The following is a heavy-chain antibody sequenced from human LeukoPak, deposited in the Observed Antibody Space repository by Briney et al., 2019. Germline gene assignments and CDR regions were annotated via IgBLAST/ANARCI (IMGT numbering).Heavy chain of an antibody. Sequence: SVKVSCKASGGTFSSYAISWVRQAPGQVLEWMGGIIPIFGTANYAQKFQGRVTITADESTSTAYMELSSLRSEDTAVYYCARLTARQTRYYYYYMDVWGKGTTVTVSS. J-gene: IGHJ6*03. D-gene: IGHD6-6*01. V-gene: IGHV1-69*13. CDR2: IIPIFGTA. CDR3: ARLTARQTRYYYYYMDV. CDR1: GGTFSSYA.